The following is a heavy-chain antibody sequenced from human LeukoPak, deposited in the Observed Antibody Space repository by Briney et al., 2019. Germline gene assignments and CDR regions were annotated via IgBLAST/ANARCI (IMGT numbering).Heavy chain of an antibody. CDR3: AKVRDCPRYCSSTSCRDYYFDY. D-gene: IGHD2-2*01. CDR1: GFTFSSYA. J-gene: IGHJ4*02. V-gene: IGHV3-23*01. CDR2: ISGSGGST. Sequence: GGSLRLSCAASGFTFSSYAMSWVRRAPGKGLEWVSAISGSGGSTYYADSVKGRFTISRDNSKNTLYLQMNSLRAEDTAVYYCAKVRDCPRYCSSTSCRDYYFDYWGQGTLVTVSS.